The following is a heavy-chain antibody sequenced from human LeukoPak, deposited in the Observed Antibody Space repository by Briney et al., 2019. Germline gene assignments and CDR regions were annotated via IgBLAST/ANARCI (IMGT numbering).Heavy chain of an antibody. CDR3: AKMVREFYTISYYFDY. CDR2: ISGSGAGT. J-gene: IGHJ4*02. CDR1: GFTFSSYA. Sequence: GGSLRLSCAVSGFTFSSYAMNWVSQAPGKGLEWVSGISGSGAGTYYADSVKGRFTISRDNSKNTLYLQMNSLRAEDTAVYYCAKMVREFYTISYYFDYWGQGTLVTVSS. V-gene: IGHV3-23*01. D-gene: IGHD2-8*01.